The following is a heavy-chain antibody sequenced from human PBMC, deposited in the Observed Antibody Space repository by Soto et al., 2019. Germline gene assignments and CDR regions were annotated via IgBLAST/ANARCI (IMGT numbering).Heavy chain of an antibody. CDR1: SDSLSSYHW. V-gene: IGHV4-4*02. D-gene: IGHD3-10*01. CDR2: IYHTGIT. Sequence: QVQLQESGPGLVKHSGTLSLTCDVSSDSLSSYHWWSWVRPPPGKGLEWIGEIYHTGITNYNPSLKSRVTLSVDKSKNQFSLNLRSVTAADTAVYYCARAAVRGVITLDYWGQGTLVTVSS. CDR3: ARAAVRGVITLDY. J-gene: IGHJ4*02.